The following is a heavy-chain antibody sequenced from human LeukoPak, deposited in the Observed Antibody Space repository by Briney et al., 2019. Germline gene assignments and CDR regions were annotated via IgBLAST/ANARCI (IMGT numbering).Heavy chain of an antibody. J-gene: IGHJ4*02. CDR2: IYPGDSDT. Sequence: GESLKISCKGSGYSFTSYWIAWVRQMPGKGLGWLGIIYPGDSDTRYSPSFQGQVTISADKSISTAYLQWSSLKASDTAMYYCARQHSSGWTSFEYWGQGALVTVSS. CDR1: GYSFTSYW. D-gene: IGHD6-19*01. CDR3: ARQHSSGWTSFEY. V-gene: IGHV5-51*01.